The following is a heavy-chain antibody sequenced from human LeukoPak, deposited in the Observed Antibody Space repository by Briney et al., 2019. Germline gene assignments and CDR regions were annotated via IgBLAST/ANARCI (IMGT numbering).Heavy chain of an antibody. Sequence: PGGSQRLSCTASGFTFSSFGMHWVRQAPGKGLEWVAFIRFDGSDKYYVDSVKGRFTISKDNSKSTLSLQMNSLRPGDTAVYYCAKDKAPLLYTTSCAFDYWGQGTLVTVSS. CDR3: AKDKAPLLYTTSCAFDY. CDR1: GFTFSSFG. CDR2: IRFDGSDK. J-gene: IGHJ4*02. V-gene: IGHV3-30*02. D-gene: IGHD2-2*01.